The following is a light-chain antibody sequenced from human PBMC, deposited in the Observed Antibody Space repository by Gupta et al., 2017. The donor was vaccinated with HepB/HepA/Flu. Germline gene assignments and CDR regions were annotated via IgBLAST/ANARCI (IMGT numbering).Light chain of an antibody. J-gene: IGLJ2*01. CDR1: SSNIGARYD. V-gene: IGLV1-40*01. CDR2: DNL. CDR3: QSYDSTLREVV. Sequence: QSLLTQPPSVPGAPGQRVTISCTGSSSNIGARYDVHWYQPVPGTAPKLIIYDNLNRPSGVPDRFSASKSGTSASLAITGLQAEDEADYYCQSYDSTLREVVFGGGTKLTVL.